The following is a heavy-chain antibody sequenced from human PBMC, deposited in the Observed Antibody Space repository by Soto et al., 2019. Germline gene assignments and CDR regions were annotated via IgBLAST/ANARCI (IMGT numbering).Heavy chain of an antibody. J-gene: IGHJ5*02. CDR2: IYYSGST. CDR3: ARWLATIPNYNWFDP. Sequence: SETLSLTCTVSGGSISSYYWSWIRQPPGKGLEWIGYIYYSGSTNYNPSLKSRVTISVDTSKNQFSLKLSSVTAADTAVYYCARWLATIPNYNWFDPWGQGTLVTVSS. V-gene: IGHV4-59*01. CDR1: GGSISSYY. D-gene: IGHD5-12*01.